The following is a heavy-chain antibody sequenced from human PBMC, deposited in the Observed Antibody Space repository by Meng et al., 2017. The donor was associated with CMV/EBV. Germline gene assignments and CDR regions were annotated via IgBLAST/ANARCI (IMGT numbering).Heavy chain of an antibody. CDR2: INPNSGGT. CDR3: ARGHTIFGVVIIYYFDY. J-gene: IGHJ4*02. Sequence: TFTGDYRHWVRQAPGQGLEWMGWINPNSGGTNYAQKFQGRVTMTRDTSISTAYMELSRLRSDDTAVYYCARGHTIFGVVIIYYFDYWGQGTLVTVSS. D-gene: IGHD3-3*01. V-gene: IGHV1-2*02. CDR1: TFTGDY.